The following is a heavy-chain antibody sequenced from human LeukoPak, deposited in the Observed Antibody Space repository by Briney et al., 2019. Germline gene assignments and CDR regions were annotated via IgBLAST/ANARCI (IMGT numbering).Heavy chain of an antibody. Sequence: GGSLRLSCAASGFTFSSYEINWARQAPGKGLEWVSYISSSGSTIYYADSVKGRFTISRDNAKNSLYLQMNSLRAEDTAVYYCARVKLDSSGYWYYYYYMDVWGKGTTVTVSS. CDR1: GFTFSSYE. J-gene: IGHJ6*03. V-gene: IGHV3-48*03. CDR3: ARVKLDSSGYWYYYYYMDV. CDR2: ISSSGSTI. D-gene: IGHD3-22*01.